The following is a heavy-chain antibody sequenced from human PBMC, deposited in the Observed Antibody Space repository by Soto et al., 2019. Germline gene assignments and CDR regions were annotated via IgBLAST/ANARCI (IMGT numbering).Heavy chain of an antibody. CDR2: ISYDGSNK. J-gene: IGHJ4*02. CDR1: GLTFLIYA. D-gene: IGHD3-9*01. Sequence: LRRCCAASGLTFLIYAMDGVRQAACNGPEWVAAISYDGSNKYYADSVKGRFTICRDNSKNALYLQMNSLRAEDTAVYYCARGPTHPGIRYCVRSFDYWGQGTLVTVSS. CDR3: ARGPTHPGIRYCVRSFDY. V-gene: IGHV3-30-3*01.